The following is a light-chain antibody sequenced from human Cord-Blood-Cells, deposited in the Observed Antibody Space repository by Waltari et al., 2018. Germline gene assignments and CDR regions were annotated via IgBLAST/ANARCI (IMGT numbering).Light chain of an antibody. J-gene: IGKJ1*01. Sequence: AIRMTQSPSSFSASTGDRVTITCRASQGISSYLAWYQQKPGKAPKLLIYAASTLQSGGPSRVGGSGSGTDFTLTSSCLQAEDFATYDGQQYYSYPWTFGQGTKVEIK. CDR3: QQYYSYPWT. CDR2: AAS. V-gene: IGKV1-8*01. CDR1: QGISSY.